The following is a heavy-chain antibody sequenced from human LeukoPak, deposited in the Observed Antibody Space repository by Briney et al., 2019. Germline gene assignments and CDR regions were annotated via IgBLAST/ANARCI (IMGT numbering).Heavy chain of an antibody. J-gene: IGHJ4*02. CDR1: GITFSSYA. D-gene: IGHD2-21*02. V-gene: IGHV3-23*01. CDR2: ISVNGGTT. Sequence: GGSLRLSCAASGITFSSYAMSWVRQAPGKGLEWVSVISVNGGTTHYADSVKSRFTISRDNSKNTLYLQMNSLRAEDTAVYYCVKDSVTAHYFDYWGQGTLVTVSS. CDR3: VKDSVTAHYFDY.